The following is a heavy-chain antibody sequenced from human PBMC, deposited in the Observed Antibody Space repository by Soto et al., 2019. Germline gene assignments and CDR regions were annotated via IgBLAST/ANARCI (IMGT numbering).Heavy chain of an antibody. CDR1: GGSISSSSYY. CDR2: IYYSGIT. V-gene: IGHV4-39*01. Sequence: SETLSLTCTVSGGSISSSSYYWGWIRQPPGKGLEWIGSIYYSGITYYNPSLKSRVTISVDTSKNQFSLKLSSVTAADTAVYYCGRLWELQLYDCWSQGTLVT. J-gene: IGHJ4*02. CDR3: GRLWELQLYDC. D-gene: IGHD1-26*01.